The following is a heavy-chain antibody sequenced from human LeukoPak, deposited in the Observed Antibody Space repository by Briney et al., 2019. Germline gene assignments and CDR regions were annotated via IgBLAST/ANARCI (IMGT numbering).Heavy chain of an antibody. CDR3: ARGGDSGYDYLDS. V-gene: IGHV4-59*08. CDR1: GDSISIYY. D-gene: IGHD5-12*01. CDR2: IYYSGST. J-gene: IGHJ4*02. Sequence: SETLSLTCSVSGDSISIYYWSWIRQPPGRGLEWIGYIYYSGSTNYNPSLKSRVTISLDTSKNQFSLRLSSVSAADTAVYYCARGGDSGYDYLDSWGQGTLVTVSS.